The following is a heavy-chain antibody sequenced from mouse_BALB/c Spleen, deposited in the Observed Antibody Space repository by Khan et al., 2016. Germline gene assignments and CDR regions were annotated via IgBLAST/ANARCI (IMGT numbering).Heavy chain of an antibody. V-gene: IGHV9-1*02. CDR2: INTYSGEP. CDR3: ARGEMDDDEYYFDY. J-gene: IGHJ2*01. Sequence: QIQLVQSGPELKKPGETVKVSCKASGYTFTNYGMNWVKQAPGQGLKWMGWINTYSGEPTYADDFKGRFAFSLETSASTAYLQINNLKNEDMATYFCARGEMDDDEYYFDYWGQGTILTVSS. CDR1: GYTFTNYG. D-gene: IGHD2-4*01.